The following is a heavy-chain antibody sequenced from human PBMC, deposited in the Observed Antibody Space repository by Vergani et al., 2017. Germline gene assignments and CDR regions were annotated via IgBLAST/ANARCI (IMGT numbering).Heavy chain of an antibody. CDR2: IKNTGDST. CDR1: GFTFSSHA. V-gene: IGHV3-23*01. D-gene: IGHD5-24*01. Sequence: EVQLLQSEGAVVQPGGSLRLSCVASGFTFSSHAMSWVRQGHGQGLEWVSSIKNTGDSTHYAYSVKGRFTISRDNSKNTLYLQMNSLRVEDTDVYYCGRGSDNYNWGQGTLVTVSS. CDR3: GRGSDNYN. J-gene: IGHJ4*02.